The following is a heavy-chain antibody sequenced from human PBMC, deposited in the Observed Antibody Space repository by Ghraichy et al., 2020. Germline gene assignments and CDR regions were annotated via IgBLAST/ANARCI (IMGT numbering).Heavy chain of an antibody. CDR2: INSDGIST. D-gene: IGHD5-18*01. V-gene: IGHV3-74*01. CDR3: ARGSGGYSYGHFDY. J-gene: IGHJ4*02. CDR1: GFTFSDYW. Sequence: GGSLRLSCAASGFTFSDYWLHWVRQAPGKRLVWVSRINSDGISTSNADSVKGRFTISRDNAKNTLYLQMSSLRAEDTAVYYCARGSGGYSYGHFDYWGQGTLVTVSS.